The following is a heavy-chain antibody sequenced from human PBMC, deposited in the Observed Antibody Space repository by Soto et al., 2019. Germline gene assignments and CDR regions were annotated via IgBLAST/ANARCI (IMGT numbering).Heavy chain of an antibody. D-gene: IGHD3-3*01. J-gene: IGHJ6*02. V-gene: IGHV4-34*01. CDR3: ARGGEGVLRFLEWFKTYYYYYGMDV. CDR2: INHSGST. CDR1: GGSFSGYY. Sequence: KPSETLSLTCAVYGGSFSGYYWSWIRQPPGKGLEWIGEINHSGSTNYNPSLKSRVTISVDTSKNQFSLKLSSVTAADTAVYYCARGGEGVLRFLEWFKTYYYYYGMDVWGQGTTVTVSS.